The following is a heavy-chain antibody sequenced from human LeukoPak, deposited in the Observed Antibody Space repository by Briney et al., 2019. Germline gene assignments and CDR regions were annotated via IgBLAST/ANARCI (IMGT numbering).Heavy chain of an antibody. D-gene: IGHD5-12*01. CDR2: INPSGGST. CDR1: GYTFTSYY. CDR3: ARDLRLYSGYDWGAY. J-gene: IGHJ4*02. Sequence: ASVKVSCKASGYTFTSYYMHWVRQAPGQGLEWMGIINPSGGSTSYAQKFQGRVTMTRDTSTSTVYMELSSLRSEDTAVYYCARDLRLYSGYDWGAYWGQGTLVTVSS. V-gene: IGHV1-46*01.